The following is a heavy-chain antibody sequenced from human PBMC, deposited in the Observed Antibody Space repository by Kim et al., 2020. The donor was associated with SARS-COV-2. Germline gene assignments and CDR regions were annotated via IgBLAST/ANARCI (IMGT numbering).Heavy chain of an antibody. CDR2: IKEDGSVK. V-gene: IGHV3-7*03. D-gene: IGHD1-1*01. CDR3: ATSTNWAFDH. CDR1: GFTFSTYW. Sequence: GGSLRLSCAASGFTFSTYWMTWVRQAPWKGLEWVANIKEDGSVKHYVGSVKGRFTISRDNTKNSLYLQMNGLRSEDTAVYHCATSTNWAFDHWGQGILVTVSS. J-gene: IGHJ4*02.